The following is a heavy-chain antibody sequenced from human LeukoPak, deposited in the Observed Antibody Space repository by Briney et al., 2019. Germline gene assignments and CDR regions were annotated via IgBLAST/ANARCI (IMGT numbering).Heavy chain of an antibody. CDR3: ARRRSGYYYGFDY. D-gene: IGHD3-22*01. CDR2: IYYSGST. J-gene: IGHJ4*02. CDR1: GGSISSSSYY. Sequence: SETLSLTCTVSGGSISSSSYYWGWIRQPPGKGLEWIGSIYYSGSTYYNPSLKSRVTISVDTSKNQFSLKLSSVTAADTAVYYCARRRSGYYYGFDYWGQGTLVTVSS. V-gene: IGHV4-39*07.